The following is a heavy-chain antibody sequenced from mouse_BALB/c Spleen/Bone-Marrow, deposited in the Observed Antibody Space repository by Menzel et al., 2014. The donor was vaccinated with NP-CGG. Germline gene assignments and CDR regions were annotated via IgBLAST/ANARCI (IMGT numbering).Heavy chain of an antibody. CDR3: TRTYDYDEGGFDY. J-gene: IGHJ2*01. Sequence: QVQLKQSGAELVRPGASVKLSCKASGYTFTGYWINWVKQRPGQGLEWIGNIYPPDSYTNYNQKFKDKATLTVDKSSSTAYMQLSSPTSEDSAVYYCTRTYDYDEGGFDYWGQGTTLTVSS. CDR1: GYTFTGYW. V-gene: IGHV1-69*02. CDR2: IYPPDSYT. D-gene: IGHD2-4*01.